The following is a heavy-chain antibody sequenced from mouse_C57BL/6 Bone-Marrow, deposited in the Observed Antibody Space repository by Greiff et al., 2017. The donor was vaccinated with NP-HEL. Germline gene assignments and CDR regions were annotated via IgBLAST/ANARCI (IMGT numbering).Heavy chain of an antibody. Sequence: VKLQQPGAELVKPGASVKMSCKASGYTFTSYWITWVKQRPGQGLEWIGDIYPGSGSTNYNEKFKSKATLTVDTSSSTAYMQLSSLTSEDSAVYYCARERDYSGNYFDYWGQGTTLTVSS. CDR3: ARERDYSGNYFDY. V-gene: IGHV1-55*01. D-gene: IGHD2-13*01. CDR2: IYPGSGST. CDR1: GYTFTSYW. J-gene: IGHJ2*01.